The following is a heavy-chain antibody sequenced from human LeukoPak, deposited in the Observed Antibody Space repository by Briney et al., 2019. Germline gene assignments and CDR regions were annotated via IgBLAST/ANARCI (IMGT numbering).Heavy chain of an antibody. CDR3: AKDAKYSGSYWGSGDYYYMDV. J-gene: IGHJ6*03. CDR2: IRYDGSDK. D-gene: IGHD1-26*01. CDR1: EFTFSSYG. V-gene: IGHV3-30*02. Sequence: PGGSLRLSCAASEFTFSSYGMHWVRQAPGKGLEWVAFIRYDGSDKYYADSVKGRFTISRDNSKNTLYLQMNSLRAEDTAVYYCAKDAKYSGSYWGSGDYYYMDVWGKGTTVTVSS.